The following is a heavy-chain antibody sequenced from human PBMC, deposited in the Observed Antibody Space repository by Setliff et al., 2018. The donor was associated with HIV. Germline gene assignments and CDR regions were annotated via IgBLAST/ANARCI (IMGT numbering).Heavy chain of an antibody. J-gene: IGHJ3*01. D-gene: IGHD1-26*01. Sequence: SETLSLTCTVSGDSIRGYYWGWIRQPPGKGLEWMGYVFYTGFAAYNPSLKSRLTISVDTSKNQFSLKLNSLSAADTAVYYCARWESAQKAFNPWGHGTMVTVSS. V-gene: IGHV4-59*08. CDR3: ARWESAQKAFNP. CDR1: GDSIRGYY. CDR2: VFYTGFA.